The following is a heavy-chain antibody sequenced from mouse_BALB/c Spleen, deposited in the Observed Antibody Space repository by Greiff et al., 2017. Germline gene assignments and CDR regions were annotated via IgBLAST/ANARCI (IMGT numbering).Heavy chain of an antibody. CDR3: ARWVSYYAMDY. V-gene: IGHV1-54*01. J-gene: IGHJ4*01. CDR2: INPGSGGT. Sequence: QVQLQQSGAELVRPGTSVKVSCKASGYAFTNYLIEWVKQRPGQGLEWIGVINPGSGGTNYNEKFKGKATLTADKSSSTAYMQLSSLTSDDSAVYFFARWVSYYAMDYWGQGTSVTVSS. CDR1: GYAFTNYL.